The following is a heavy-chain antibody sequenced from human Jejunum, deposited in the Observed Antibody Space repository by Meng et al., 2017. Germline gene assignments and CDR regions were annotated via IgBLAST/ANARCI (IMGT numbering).Heavy chain of an antibody. CDR1: GFSLDTGGMG. Sequence: SGPTLVKSTQTLTLTCFFSGFSLDTGGMGVGWIRQPPGKPLEWLAVNFWNDDKRYSPSLKNRLTISKDTSKNQAVLTMTNMDPVDTARYYCAHIGMSSTHMFQHWGQGTLVTVSS. CDR3: AHIGMSSTHMFQH. D-gene: IGHD2-2*01. V-gene: IGHV2-5*01. J-gene: IGHJ1*01. CDR2: NFWNDDK.